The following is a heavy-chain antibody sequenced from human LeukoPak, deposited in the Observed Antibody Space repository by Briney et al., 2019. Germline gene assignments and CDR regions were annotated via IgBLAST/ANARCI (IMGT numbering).Heavy chain of an antibody. J-gene: IGHJ4*02. CDR1: GYTLTELS. CDR2: FDPEDGEI. V-gene: IGHV1-24*01. CDR3: ATEGGIVGATGGWDFDY. Sequence: ASVKVSCKVSGYTLTELSMHWVRQAPGKGIEWMGCFDPEDGEIIYTQKFQARVTMTDYTSTDTAYMELSSLRSEDTAVYYCATEGGIVGATGGWDFDYWGRGTLVTVSS. D-gene: IGHD1-26*01.